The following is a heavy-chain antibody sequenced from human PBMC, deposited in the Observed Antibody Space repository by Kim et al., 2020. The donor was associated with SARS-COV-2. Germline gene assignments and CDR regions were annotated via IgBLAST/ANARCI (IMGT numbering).Heavy chain of an antibody. J-gene: IGHJ5*02. CDR2: SDT. Sequence: SDTRYSPSLQGQVTISADKSISTAYLQWSSLKASDTAMYYCARGSAEVDPWGQGTLVTVSS. CDR3: ARGSAEVDP. V-gene: IGHV5-51*01.